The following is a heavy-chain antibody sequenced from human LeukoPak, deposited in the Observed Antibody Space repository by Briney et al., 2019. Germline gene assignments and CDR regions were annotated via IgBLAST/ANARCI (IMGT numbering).Heavy chain of an antibody. CDR1: GFTFSSYA. J-gene: IGHJ4*02. V-gene: IGHV3-23*01. CDR2: ISGSGGST. D-gene: IGHD3-22*01. Sequence: GGSLRLSCAASGFTFSSYAMSWVRQAPGKGLEWVSAISGSGGSTYYADSVKGRFTISRDNSKNTLYLQMNSLRAEDTAVYYCAKIEGYDSRGYYYVGPYFDYWGQGTLVTVSS. CDR3: AKIEGYDSRGYYYVGPYFDY.